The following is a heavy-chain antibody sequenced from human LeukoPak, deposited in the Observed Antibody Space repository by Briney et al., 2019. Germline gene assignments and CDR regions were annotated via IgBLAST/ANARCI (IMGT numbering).Heavy chain of an antibody. J-gene: IGHJ5*02. CDR1: GYTFTSYD. CDR3: MAKTYYDFWSGSYNWFDP. V-gene: IGHV1-8*01. D-gene: IGHD3-3*01. Sequence: GASVKVSCKASGYTFTSYDINWVRQATGQGLEWMGWMNRNSGNTGYAQKFQGRVTMTRNTSISTAYMELSSLRSEDTAVYYCMAKTYYDFWSGSYNWFDPWGQGTLVTVSS. CDR2: MNRNSGNT.